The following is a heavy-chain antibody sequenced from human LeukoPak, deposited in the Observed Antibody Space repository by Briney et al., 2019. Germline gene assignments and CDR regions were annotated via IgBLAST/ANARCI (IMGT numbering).Heavy chain of an antibody. D-gene: IGHD2/OR15-2a*01. CDR2: IHHSGTT. Sequence: PSETLSLTCTVSGDSIDTYYWSWIRQSPDKGLEWIGFIHHSGTTNYNPSFRSRVTMSVDTSKSHFSLKLTSVTAADTAVYYCARTPRERCPGTTCYPYFDYWGQGTLVTVSS. CDR1: GDSIDTYY. CDR3: ARTPRERCPGTTCYPYFDY. V-gene: IGHV4-59*01. J-gene: IGHJ4*02.